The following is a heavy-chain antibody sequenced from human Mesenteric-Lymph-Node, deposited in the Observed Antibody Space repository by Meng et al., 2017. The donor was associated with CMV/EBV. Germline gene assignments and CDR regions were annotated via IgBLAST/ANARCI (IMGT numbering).Heavy chain of an antibody. J-gene: IGHJ4*02. Sequence: SGPTLVKPTQTLTLTCTFSGFSLSTSGMRVSWIRQPPGKALEWLAHIYWNDNKFFSTSLRSRLTITKDSSKNQVVLTMTNVDPVDTATYYCAHLDGTTYYYYDYWGQGTLVTVSS. CDR2: IYWNDNK. V-gene: IGHV2-5*08. D-gene: IGHD5-24*01. CDR1: GFSLSTSGMR. CDR3: AHLDGTTYYYYDY.